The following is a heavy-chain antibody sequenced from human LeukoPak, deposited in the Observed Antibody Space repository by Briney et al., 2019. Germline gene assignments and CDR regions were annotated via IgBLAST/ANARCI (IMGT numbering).Heavy chain of an antibody. J-gene: IGHJ4*02. CDR1: GGSISSSSYY. D-gene: IGHD3-22*01. CDR2: IYYSGST. Sequence: NPSETLSLTCTVSGGSISSSSYYWGWIRQPPGKGLEWIGSIYYSGSTYYNPSLKSRVTISVDTSKNQFSLKLSSVTAADTAVYYCARDRNYYDSSGYYSYYFDYWGQGTLVTVSS. V-gene: IGHV4-39*07. CDR3: ARDRNYYDSSGYYSYYFDY.